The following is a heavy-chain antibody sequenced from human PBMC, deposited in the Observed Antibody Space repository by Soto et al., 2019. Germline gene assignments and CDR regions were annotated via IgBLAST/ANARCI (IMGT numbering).Heavy chain of an antibody. CDR2: INHSGST. CDR3: ALGEYSSSSWYYYYGMDV. CDR1: GGSFSGYY. J-gene: IGHJ6*02. V-gene: IGHV4-34*01. D-gene: IGHD6-6*01. Sequence: SETLSLTCAVYGGSFSGYYWSWIRQPPGKGLEWIGEINHSGSTNYNPSLKSRVTISVDTSKNQFSLKLSSVTAADTAVYYCALGEYSSSSWYYYYGMDVWGQGTTVTV.